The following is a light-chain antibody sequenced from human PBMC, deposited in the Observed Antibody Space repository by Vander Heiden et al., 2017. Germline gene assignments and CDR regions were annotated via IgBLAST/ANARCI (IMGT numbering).Light chain of an antibody. CDR2: GAS. J-gene: IGKJ1*01. V-gene: IGKV3-20*01. CDR3: QQYDNSPGT. Sequence: ESVLTQSPGTLSLSPGERATLSCRASQSVTSSYLAWYQQKPGQAPRLLIYGASSRATGIPDRFSGSGSGTDFTLTISRLEPEDFAVYYCQQYDNSPGTFGQWTKVEIK. CDR1: QSVTSSY.